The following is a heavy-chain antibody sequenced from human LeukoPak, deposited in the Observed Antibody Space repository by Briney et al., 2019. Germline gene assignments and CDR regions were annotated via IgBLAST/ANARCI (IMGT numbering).Heavy chain of an antibody. CDR2: IYYSGST. J-gene: IGHJ3*02. Sequence: PSETLSLTCTVSGGXISSYYCSWIRQPPGKGLEWIGYIYYSGSTNYNPSLKSRVTISVDTSMNQFSLKLSSVTAADTAVYYCARWSGYYALDAFDIWGQGTMVTVSS. D-gene: IGHD3-3*01. V-gene: IGHV4-59*01. CDR3: ARWSGYYALDAFDI. CDR1: GGXISSYY.